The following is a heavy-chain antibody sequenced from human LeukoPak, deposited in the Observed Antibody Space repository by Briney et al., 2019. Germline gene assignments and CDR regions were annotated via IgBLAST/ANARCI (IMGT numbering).Heavy chain of an antibody. Sequence: GGSLRLSCAASGFTFSTYAMTWVRQAPGKGLEWVSTISGSGDNTYYADSVKGRFTISRDNAKNSLYLQMNSLRAEDTAVYYCARDRHKYNYDSSGYPPYWGQGTLVTVSS. V-gene: IGHV3-23*01. CDR1: GFTFSTYA. D-gene: IGHD3-22*01. J-gene: IGHJ4*02. CDR3: ARDRHKYNYDSSGYPPY. CDR2: ISGSGDNT.